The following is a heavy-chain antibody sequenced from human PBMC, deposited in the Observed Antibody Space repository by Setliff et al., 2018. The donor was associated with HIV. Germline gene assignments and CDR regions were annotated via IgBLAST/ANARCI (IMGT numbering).Heavy chain of an antibody. Sequence: LRLSCAASGLTVSRNYMTWVRQAPGKGLEWVSVIYSGGNTYYADSVKGRFTISRDTAKNTVYLQMNSLRAEDTAVYYCAREEVRSSGYYARFDHWGQGTLVTVSS. J-gene: IGHJ4*02. CDR2: IYSGGNT. D-gene: IGHD3-22*01. CDR3: AREEVRSSGYYARFDH. V-gene: IGHV3-66*02. CDR1: GLTVSRNY.